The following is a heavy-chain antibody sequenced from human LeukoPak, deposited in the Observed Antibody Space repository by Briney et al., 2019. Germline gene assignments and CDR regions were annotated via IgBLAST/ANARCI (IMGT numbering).Heavy chain of an antibody. Sequence: GGSLRLSCAASGFPFDDYGMSWVRQAPGKGLEWVSGINWNGGSTGYADSVKGQFTISRDNAKNSLYLQMNSLRAEDTALYYCARDQYSSGWFDYWGQGTLVTVSS. D-gene: IGHD6-19*01. CDR2: INWNGGST. CDR1: GFPFDDYG. J-gene: IGHJ4*02. V-gene: IGHV3-20*04. CDR3: ARDQYSSGWFDY.